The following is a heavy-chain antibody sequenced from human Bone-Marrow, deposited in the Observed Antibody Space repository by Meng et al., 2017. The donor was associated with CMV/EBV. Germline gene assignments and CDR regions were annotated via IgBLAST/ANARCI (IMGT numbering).Heavy chain of an antibody. CDR2: INHSEST. V-gene: IGHV4-34*01. Sequence: YSWSWIRQPPGKGLKWIGDINHSESTNYTPSLKSRVTISVDTYKNQFSLKLSSVTAADTAVYYCARGRYYHHRSYGSGSRSYYFDYWGQGTLVTVSS. CDR3: ARGRYYHHRSYGSGSRSYYFDY. D-gene: IGHD3-10*01. CDR1: YS. J-gene: IGHJ4*02.